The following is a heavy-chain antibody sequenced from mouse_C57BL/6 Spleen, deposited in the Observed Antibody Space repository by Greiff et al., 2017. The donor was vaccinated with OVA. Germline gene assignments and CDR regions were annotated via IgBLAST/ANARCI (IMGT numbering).Heavy chain of an antibody. CDR2: INPNNGGT. J-gene: IGHJ4*01. D-gene: IGHD1-1*01. CDR3: ARRRLRGAMDY. CDR1: GYTFTDYY. Sequence: VQLQQSGPELVKPGASVKISCKASGYTFTDYYMNWVKQSHGKSLEWIGDINPNNGGTSYNQKFKGKATLTVDKSSSTAYMELRSLTSEDSAVYYCARRRLRGAMDYWGQGTSVTVSS. V-gene: IGHV1-26*01.